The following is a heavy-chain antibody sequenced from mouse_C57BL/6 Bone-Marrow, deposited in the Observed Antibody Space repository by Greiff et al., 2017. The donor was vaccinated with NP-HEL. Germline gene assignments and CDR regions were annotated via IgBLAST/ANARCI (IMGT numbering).Heavy chain of an antibody. CDR3: ARGSSPYYYAMDY. J-gene: IGHJ4*01. Sequence: EVKLMESGPVLVKPGASVKMSCKASGYTFTDYYMNWVKQSHGKSLEWIGVINPYNGGTSYNQKFKGKATLTVDKSSSTAYMELNSLTSEDSAVYYCARGSSPYYYAMDYWGQGTSVTVSS. CDR1: GYTFTDYY. CDR2: INPYNGGT. D-gene: IGHD1-1*01. V-gene: IGHV1-19*01.